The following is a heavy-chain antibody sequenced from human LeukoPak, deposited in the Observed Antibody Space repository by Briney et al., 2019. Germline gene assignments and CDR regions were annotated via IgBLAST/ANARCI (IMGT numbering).Heavy chain of an antibody. CDR3: TRDVDTADAFDI. D-gene: IGHD5-18*01. J-gene: IGHJ3*02. V-gene: IGHV1-69*04. Sequence: SVKVSCKASGYTFTSYDISWVRQAPGQGLEWMGRIIPILGIANYAQKFQGRVTITADKSTSTAYMELSSLRSEDTAVYYCTRDVDTADAFDIWGQGTMVTVSS. CDR1: GYTFTSYD. CDR2: IIPILGIA.